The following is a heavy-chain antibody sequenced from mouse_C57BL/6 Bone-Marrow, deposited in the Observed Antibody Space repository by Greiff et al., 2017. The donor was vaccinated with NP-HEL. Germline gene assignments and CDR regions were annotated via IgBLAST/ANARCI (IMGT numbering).Heavy chain of an antibody. D-gene: IGHD4-1*01. J-gene: IGHJ2*01. V-gene: IGHV1-55*01. Sequence: VQLQQSGAELVKPGASVKMSCKASGYTFTSYWITWVKQRPGQGLEWIGDIYPGSGSTNYNEKFKSKATLTVETSSSTAYMQLSSLTSEDSAVYYCARMGVLGNYFDYWGQGTTLTVSS. CDR3: ARMGVLGNYFDY. CDR2: IYPGSGST. CDR1: GYTFTSYW.